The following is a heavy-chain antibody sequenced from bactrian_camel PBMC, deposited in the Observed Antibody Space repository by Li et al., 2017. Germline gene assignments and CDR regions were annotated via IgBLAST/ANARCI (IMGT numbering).Heavy chain of an antibody. D-gene: IGHD6*01. J-gene: IGHJ4*01. V-gene: IGHV3S53*01. Sequence: HVQLVESGGGSVQAGGSLRLSCAISGYLYTSNYIAWFRQAPGKEREGVAAMNTRLLGAGYPIYADSVKGRFTMSQDNRKTTMWLQMDSLKPEDTAHYYCAAVDVIRGLGLRTCDELAGLWAQGTQVTVS. CDR1: GYLYTSNY. CDR2: MNTRLLGAGYP. CDR3: AAVDVIRGLGLRTCDELAGL.